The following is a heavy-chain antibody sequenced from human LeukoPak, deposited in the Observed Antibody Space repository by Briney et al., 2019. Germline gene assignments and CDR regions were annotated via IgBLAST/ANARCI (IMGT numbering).Heavy chain of an antibody. J-gene: IGHJ6*02. CDR1: GYTFTSYY. CDR3: AAIWDYYGSGSPNYYYYYGMDV. D-gene: IGHD3-10*01. CDR2: INPSGGST. V-gene: IGHV1-46*01. Sequence: GASVKVSCKASGYTFTSYYMHWVRHAPGQGLEWMGIINPSGGSTSYAQKFQGRVTMTRDTSTSTVYMELSSLRSEDTAVYYCAAIWDYYGSGSPNYYYYYGMDVWGQGTTVTVSS.